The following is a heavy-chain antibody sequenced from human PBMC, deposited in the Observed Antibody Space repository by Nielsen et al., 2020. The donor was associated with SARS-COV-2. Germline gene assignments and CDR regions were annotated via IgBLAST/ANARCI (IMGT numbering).Heavy chain of an antibody. V-gene: IGHV1-45*02. CDR3: ARVLGITFGGVISGPFDY. CDR2: ITPFNGNT. Sequence: WVRQAPGQALEWMGWITPFNGNTNYAQKFQDRVTITRDTSASTAYMELSSLRSEDTAVYYCARVLGITFGGVISGPFDYWGQGTLVTVSS. J-gene: IGHJ4*02. D-gene: IGHD3-16*02.